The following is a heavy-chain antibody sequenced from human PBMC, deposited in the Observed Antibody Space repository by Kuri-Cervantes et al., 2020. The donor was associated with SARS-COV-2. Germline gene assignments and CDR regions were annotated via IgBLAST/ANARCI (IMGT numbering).Heavy chain of an antibody. CDR3: AGTMVRGVIYFDY. CDR2: IYHSGST. D-gene: IGHD3-10*01. Sequence: SETLSLTCAVSGYSISSGYYWGWIRQPPGKGLEWIGSIYHSGSTYYNPSLKSRVTISVDTSKNQFSLKLSSVTAADTAVYYCAGTMVRGVIYFDYWGQGTLVTVSS. J-gene: IGHJ4*02. V-gene: IGHV4-38-2*01. CDR1: GYSISSGYY.